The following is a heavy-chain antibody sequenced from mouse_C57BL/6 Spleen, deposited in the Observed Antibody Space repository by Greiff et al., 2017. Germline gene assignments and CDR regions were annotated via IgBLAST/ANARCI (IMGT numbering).Heavy chain of an antibody. CDR2: IDPANGNT. Sequence: EVQLQESVAELVRPGASVKLSCTASGFNIKNTYMHWVKQRPEQGLEWIGRIDPANGNTKYAPKFQGKATIAAATSSNTAYLQLSSLTSEDTAIYYCARGTTVVATDFDYWGQGTTLTVSS. CDR3: ARGTTVVATDFDY. J-gene: IGHJ2*01. CDR1: GFNIKNTY. D-gene: IGHD1-1*01. V-gene: IGHV14-3*01.